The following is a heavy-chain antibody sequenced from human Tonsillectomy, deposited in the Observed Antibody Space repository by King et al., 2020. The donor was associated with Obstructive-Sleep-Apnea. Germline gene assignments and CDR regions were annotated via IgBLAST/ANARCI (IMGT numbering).Heavy chain of an antibody. D-gene: IGHD3-9*01. CDR3: ARVGVDYDILTGHNRHRDWFHP. CDR1: GGSISSYH. J-gene: IGHJ5*02. V-gene: IGHV4-59*01. CDR2: IDYSGTT. Sequence: VQLQESGPGLLKPSETLALTCTVSGGSISSYHWSWIRQPPGKGLEWIGYIDYSGTTDYNRSLKSRVTISVDTSKNQFSLHVSSVTAADTAVYYCARVGVDYDILTGHNRHRDWFHPWGPGTLVTVSS.